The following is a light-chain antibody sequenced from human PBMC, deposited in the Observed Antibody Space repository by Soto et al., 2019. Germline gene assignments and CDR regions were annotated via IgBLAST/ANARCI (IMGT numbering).Light chain of an antibody. Sequence: QSVLTQPPSASGTPGQRVTISCSGSSSNIGSNTVNWYQQLPGTAPKLLIYSNNQRPSGVPDRFSGSKSGTSASLAISGLQSEDEAEYYCAACDDSLKCLYVFGTGTKFTVL. CDR2: SNN. CDR3: AACDDSLKCLYV. CDR1: SSNIGSNT. J-gene: IGLJ1*01. V-gene: IGLV1-44*01.